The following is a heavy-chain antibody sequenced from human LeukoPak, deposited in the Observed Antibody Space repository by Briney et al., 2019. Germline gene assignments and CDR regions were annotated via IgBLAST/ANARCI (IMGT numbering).Heavy chain of an antibody. Sequence: SETLSLTCTVSGGSISSYYWSWIRQPPGKGLEWIGYIYYSGSTNYNPSLKSRVTISVDTSRNQFSLKLSSVTAADTAVYYCARGDFDYYYMDVWGKGTTVAVSS. D-gene: IGHD3/OR15-3a*01. J-gene: IGHJ6*03. CDR3: ARGDFDYYYMDV. CDR1: GGSISSYY. V-gene: IGHV4-59*01. CDR2: IYYSGST.